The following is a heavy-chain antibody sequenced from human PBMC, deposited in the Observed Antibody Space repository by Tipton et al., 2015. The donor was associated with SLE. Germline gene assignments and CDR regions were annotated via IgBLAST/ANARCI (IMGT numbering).Heavy chain of an antibody. D-gene: IGHD4-17*01. CDR2: ISYSGST. V-gene: IGHV4-59*08. CDR1: DDSIRDYY. CDR3: ARQLGYGDPFAFDY. Sequence: TLSLTCSVSDDSIRDYYFSWIRQPPGKELEWIGYISYSGSTVYNPSLESRVTISLDTSKNHLSLKLRFVTAADTAIYYCARQLGYGDPFAFDYWSQGTLVTVSS. J-gene: IGHJ4*02.